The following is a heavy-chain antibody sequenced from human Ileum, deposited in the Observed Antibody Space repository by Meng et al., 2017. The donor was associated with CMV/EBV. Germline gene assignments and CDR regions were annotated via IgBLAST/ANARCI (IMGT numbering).Heavy chain of an antibody. J-gene: IGHJ3*02. Sequence: GESLKISCAAAGFTFSTYAMNWVRQAPGKGLDWVSGISGSGGSTYYADSVKGRFTISRDDSRNTLWLQMNSLRAEDTAVYYCAKNHASFYYDSSGRGAFDIWGQGTMVTVSS. D-gene: IGHD3-22*01. V-gene: IGHV3-23*01. CDR3: AKNHASFYYDSSGRGAFDI. CDR1: GFTFSTYA. CDR2: ISGSGGST.